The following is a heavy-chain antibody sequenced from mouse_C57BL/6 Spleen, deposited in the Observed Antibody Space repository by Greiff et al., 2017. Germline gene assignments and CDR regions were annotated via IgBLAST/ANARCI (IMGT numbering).Heavy chain of an antibody. D-gene: IGHD2-1*01. Sequence: VKVVESGAELVMPGASVKLSCKASGYTFTSYWMHWVKQRPGQGLEWIGEIDPSDSYTNYNQKFKGKSTLTVDKSSSTAYMQLSSLTSEDSAVYYCARGNYGYAMDYWGQGTSVTVSS. CDR2: IDPSDSYT. J-gene: IGHJ4*01. CDR1: GYTFTSYW. CDR3: ARGNYGYAMDY. V-gene: IGHV1-69*01.